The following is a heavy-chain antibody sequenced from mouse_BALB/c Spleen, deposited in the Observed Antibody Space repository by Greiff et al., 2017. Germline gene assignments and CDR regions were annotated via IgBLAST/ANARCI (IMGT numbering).Heavy chain of an antibody. CDR3: TRWLRYAMDY. CDR2: ISTYYGDA. J-gene: IGHJ4*01. CDR1: GYTFTDYA. D-gene: IGHD2-2*01. V-gene: IGHV1-67*01. Sequence: QVQLQQSGAELVRPGVSVKISCKGSGYTFTDYAMHWVKQSHAKSLEWIGVISTYYGDASYNQKFKGKATMTVDKSSSTAYMELRSLTSEDSAVYYCTRWLRYAMDYWGQGTSVTVSS.